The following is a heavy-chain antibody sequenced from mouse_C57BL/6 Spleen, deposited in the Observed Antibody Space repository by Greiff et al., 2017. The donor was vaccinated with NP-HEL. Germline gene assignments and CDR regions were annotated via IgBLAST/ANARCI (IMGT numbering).Heavy chain of an antibody. CDR3: TKIHLYDYVGFAY. D-gene: IGHD2-4*01. CDR1: GYTFTSYW. J-gene: IGHJ3*01. Sequence: EVQLVESGTVLARPGASVKMSCKTSGYTFTSYWMHWVKQRPGQGLEWIGAIYPGNSDTSYNQKFKGKAKLTAVTSASTAYMELSSLTNEDSAVYYCTKIHLYDYVGFAYWGQGTLVTVSA. CDR2: IYPGNSDT. V-gene: IGHV1-5*01.